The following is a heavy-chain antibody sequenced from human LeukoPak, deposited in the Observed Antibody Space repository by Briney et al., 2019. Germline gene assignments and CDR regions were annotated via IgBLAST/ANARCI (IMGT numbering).Heavy chain of an antibody. J-gene: IGHJ4*02. CDR2: ISSSSSSM. CDR3: ARHGSSWPYYFDY. D-gene: IGHD6-13*01. CDR1: GFTFSSYS. Sequence: PGGSLRLSCAASGFTFSSYSVNWVRQAPGKGPEWVSYISSSSSSMYYADSVKGRFTISRDNAKNSLFLQMNSLRAEDTAVYYCARHGSSWPYYFDYWGQGTLVAVSS. V-gene: IGHV3-48*01.